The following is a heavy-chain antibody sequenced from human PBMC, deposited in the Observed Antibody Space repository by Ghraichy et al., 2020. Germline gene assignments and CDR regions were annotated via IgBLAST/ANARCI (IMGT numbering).Heavy chain of an antibody. J-gene: IGHJ4*02. CDR2: LYRGDNT. D-gene: IGHD4-23*01. CDR1: GFIVSTNY. CDR3: ASGTATVVTPFY. Sequence: GGSLRLSCAASGFIVSTNYMSWVRQAPGKGLEWVSVLYRGDNTHYADSVRGRFTISGHNSKNTVFLHMNSLRTEDTAVYYCASGTATVVTPFYWGQGTLVTVSS. V-gene: IGHV3-53*04.